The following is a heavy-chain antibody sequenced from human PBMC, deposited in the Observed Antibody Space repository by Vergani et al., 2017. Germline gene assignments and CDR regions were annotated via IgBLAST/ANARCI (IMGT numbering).Heavy chain of an antibody. D-gene: IGHD5-12*01. Sequence: EVQLLESGGGLAQPGGSLRLSCAASGFTFRNYAMTWVRQAPGKGLEWVSAISGSGGSTYYADSVKGRFTISRDNSKNTLHLQMNSLRADDTAVYYCTKGSRGYTGYFFDYWGQGTLATVSS. CDR1: GFTFRNYA. CDR3: TKGSRGYTGYFFDY. J-gene: IGHJ4*02. V-gene: IGHV3-23*01. CDR2: ISGSGGST.